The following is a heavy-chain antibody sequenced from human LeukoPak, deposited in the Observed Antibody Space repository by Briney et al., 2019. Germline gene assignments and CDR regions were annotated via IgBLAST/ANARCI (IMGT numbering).Heavy chain of an antibody. V-gene: IGHV3-30*02. CDR2: IRYDGSNK. D-gene: IGHD3-3*01. CDR3: AKDFWSGHPYYMDV. CDR1: GFTFSSYG. Sequence: HPGGSLRLSCAASGFTFSSYGMHWVRQAPGKGLEWVAFIRYDGSNKYYADSVKGRFTISRDNSKNTLYLQMNSLRAEDTAVYYCAKDFWSGHPYYMDVWGKGTTVTVSS. J-gene: IGHJ6*03.